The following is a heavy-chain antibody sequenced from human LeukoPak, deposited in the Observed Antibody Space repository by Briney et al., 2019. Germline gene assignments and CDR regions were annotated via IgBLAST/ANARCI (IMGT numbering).Heavy chain of an antibody. Sequence: SVKVSCKASGGTFSSYAISWVRQAPGQGLEWMGRIIPILGIANYAQKFQGRVTITADKSTSTAYMELSSLRSEDTAMYYCARWVRGCSSTSCYESSFDYWGQGTLVTVSS. J-gene: IGHJ4*02. D-gene: IGHD2-2*01. V-gene: IGHV1-69*04. CDR2: IIPILGIA. CDR3: ARWVRGCSSTSCYESSFDY. CDR1: GGTFSSYA.